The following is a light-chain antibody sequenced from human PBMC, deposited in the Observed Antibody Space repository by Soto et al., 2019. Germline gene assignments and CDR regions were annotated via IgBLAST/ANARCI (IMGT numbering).Light chain of an antibody. V-gene: IGKV3-20*01. J-gene: IGKJ1*01. CDR1: QSVSGTF. CDR2: GAS. Sequence: EIVLTQSPGTLSLSPGERATLSCRASQSVSGTFLAWYQQKPGQAPRLLIHGASRRATGIPDRFSGSGSGTVFALTISSLQSEDFAVYYCQQYNNGWTFGQGTKVEIK. CDR3: QQYNNGWT.